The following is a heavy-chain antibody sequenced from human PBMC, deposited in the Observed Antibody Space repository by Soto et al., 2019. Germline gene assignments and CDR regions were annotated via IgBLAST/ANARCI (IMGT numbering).Heavy chain of an antibody. CDR3: ARQVPAAIRLGWFDP. V-gene: IGHV4-39*01. CDR1: GGSISRSTYY. D-gene: IGHD2-2*02. CDR2: IYYSGST. Sequence: PSETLSLTCTVSGGSISRSTYYWGWIRQPPGKGLEWIGSIYYSGSTYYRPSLKSRVTISVDTSKNQLSLKLSSVTAADTAVYYCARQVPAAIRLGWFDPWGQGTLVTVSS. J-gene: IGHJ5*02.